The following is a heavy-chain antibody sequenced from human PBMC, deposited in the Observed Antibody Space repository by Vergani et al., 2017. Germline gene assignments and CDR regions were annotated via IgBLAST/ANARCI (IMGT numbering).Heavy chain of an antibody. V-gene: IGHV3-21*01. D-gene: IGHD6-13*01. Sequence: EVQLVESGGGLVKPGGSLRLSCAASGFTFSRYSMNWVRQAPGKGLEWVSSISSSSGYIYYADSVKGRFTISRDNAKNSLYLQMNSLRAEDTAVYYCARDLYSSSWINTDYWGQGTLVTVSS. CDR2: ISSSSGYI. J-gene: IGHJ4*02. CDR1: GFTFSRYS. CDR3: ARDLYSSSWINTDY.